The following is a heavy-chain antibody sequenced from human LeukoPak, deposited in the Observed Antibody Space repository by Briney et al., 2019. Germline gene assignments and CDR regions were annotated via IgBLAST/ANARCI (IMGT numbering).Heavy chain of an antibody. CDR2: ISTSSSTI. J-gene: IGHJ5*02. CDR1: GFTFSSYS. Sequence: PGGSLRLSCGASGFTFSSYSMNWVRQAPGKGLDWVSYISTSSSTIYYADSVRGRFTISRDNAKNSLFLQMNSLRAEDTAVYYCARGGGSSGWFPLGFDPWGQGTLVTVSS. CDR3: ARGGGSSGWFPLGFDP. V-gene: IGHV3-48*04. D-gene: IGHD6-19*01.